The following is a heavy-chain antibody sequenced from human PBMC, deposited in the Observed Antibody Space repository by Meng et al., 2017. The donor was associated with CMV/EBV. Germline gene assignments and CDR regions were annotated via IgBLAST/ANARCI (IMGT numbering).Heavy chain of an antibody. CDR1: GGSFSGYY. Sequence: SETLSLTCAVYGGSFSGYYWSWIRQPPGKGLEWIGEINHSGSTNYNPSLKSRVTISVDTSKNQFSPKLSSVTAADTAVYYCATLYSGSYYYYYYYYGMDVWGQGTTVTVSS. J-gene: IGHJ6*02. CDR2: INHSGST. V-gene: IGHV4-34*01. D-gene: IGHD3-10*01. CDR3: ATLYSGSYYYYYYYYGMDV.